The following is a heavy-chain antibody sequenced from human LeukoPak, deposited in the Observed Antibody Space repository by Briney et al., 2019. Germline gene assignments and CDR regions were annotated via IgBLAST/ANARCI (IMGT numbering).Heavy chain of an antibody. Sequence: GGSLRLSCAASGFTFNHYGMHWVRQAPGKGLEWVAAISFDGSNKLYADSVKGRFTVSRGNSKNTLNLEMNSLRADDTAVFYCAKDRPYSSSWSYYFDSWGQGTLVTVSS. V-gene: IGHV3-30*18. CDR3: AKDRPYSSSWSYYFDS. CDR2: ISFDGSNK. D-gene: IGHD6-13*01. CDR1: GFTFNHYG. J-gene: IGHJ4*02.